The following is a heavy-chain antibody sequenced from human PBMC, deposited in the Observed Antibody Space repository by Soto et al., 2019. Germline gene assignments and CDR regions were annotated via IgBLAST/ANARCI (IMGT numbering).Heavy chain of an antibody. J-gene: IGHJ6*02. CDR3: ARVVRSYYYGMDV. Sequence: SETLSLTCTVSGGSISSGDYYWSWIRQPPGKGLEWIGYIYYSGSTYYNPSLKSRVTISVDTSKNQFSLKLSSVTAADTAVYYCARVVRSYYYGMDVWGQGTTVTVSS. CDR2: IYYSGST. D-gene: IGHD2-8*01. CDR1: GGSISSGDYY. V-gene: IGHV4-30-4*01.